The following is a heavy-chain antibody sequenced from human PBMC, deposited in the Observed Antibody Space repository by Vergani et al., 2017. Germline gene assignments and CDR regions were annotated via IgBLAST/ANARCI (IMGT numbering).Heavy chain of an antibody. CDR1: GYSISSGYY. CDR3: ARPGSSGWYQVSWYFDL. V-gene: IGHV4-38-2*01. J-gene: IGHJ2*01. CDR2: IYRSGST. D-gene: IGHD6-13*01. Sequence: QVQLQESGPGLVKPSETLSLTCAVSGYSISSGYYWGWIRQPPGKGLEWIGSIYRSGSTYYNPSLKSRVTISVDTSKNQFSLKLSSVTAADTAVYYCARPGSSGWYQVSWYFDLWGRGTLVTVSS.